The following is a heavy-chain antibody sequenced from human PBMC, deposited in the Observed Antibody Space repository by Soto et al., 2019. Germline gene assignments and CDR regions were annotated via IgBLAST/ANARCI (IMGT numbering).Heavy chain of an antibody. CDR3: AILIRRYSSGWYFDL. J-gene: IGHJ2*01. CDR2: IYYSGST. D-gene: IGHD6-19*01. V-gene: IGHV4-31*03. Sequence: QVQLQESGPGLVKPSQTLSLTCTVSGGSISSGGYYWSWIRQHPGKGLEWIGYIYYSGSTYYNPSLKSRVTISVETSKNQFSLKLSSVTAADTAVYYCAILIRRYSSGWYFDLWGRGNLVTVSS. CDR1: GGSISSGGYY.